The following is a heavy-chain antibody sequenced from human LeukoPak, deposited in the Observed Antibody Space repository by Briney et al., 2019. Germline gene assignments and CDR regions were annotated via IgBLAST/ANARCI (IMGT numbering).Heavy chain of an antibody. CDR3: ARERIFGVAALDY. V-gene: IGHV1-46*01. J-gene: IGHJ4*02. Sequence: GASVKVSCKASGYTFTGYYMHWVRQAPGQGLEWMGWINPSGGSTSYAQKFQGRVTMTRDTSTSTVYMELSSLRSEDTAVYYCARERIFGVAALDYWGQGTLVTVSS. D-gene: IGHD3-3*01. CDR1: GYTFTGYY. CDR2: INPSGGST.